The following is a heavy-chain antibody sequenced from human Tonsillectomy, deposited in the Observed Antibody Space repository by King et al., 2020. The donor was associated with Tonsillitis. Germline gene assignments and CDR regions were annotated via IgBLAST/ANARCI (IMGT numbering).Heavy chain of an antibody. Sequence: VQLVESGGGLVQPGGSLRLSCAASGFTFSSYWMHWVRQAPGKGLVWVSRINSDGSSTSYADSVKGRFTISRDNAKNTLYLQMNSLRAEDTAVYYCARDLYYYFWSGYTSYNWFDPWGQGTLVTVSS. CDR1: GFTFSSYW. CDR3: ARDLYYYFWSGYTSYNWFDP. CDR2: INSDGSST. D-gene: IGHD3-3*01. J-gene: IGHJ5*02. V-gene: IGHV3-74*01.